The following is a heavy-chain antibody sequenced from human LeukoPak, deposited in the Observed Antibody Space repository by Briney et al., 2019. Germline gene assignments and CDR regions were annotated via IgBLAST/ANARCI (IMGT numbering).Heavy chain of an antibody. V-gene: IGHV1-18*01. Sequence: ASVTVSFKASGYTFTRCGINWVRQAPGQGLEWVGWISVYNDDTNYAQKLQGRVSLTTDPSTNTAYMELRSLTSDDTSIYYCARRTLDSSGYVFGHPTEPFCFDFWGQGTLVTVSS. D-gene: IGHD3-22*01. J-gene: IGHJ4*02. CDR3: ARRTLDSSGYVFGHPTEPFCFDF. CDR1: GYTFTRCG. CDR2: ISVYNDDT.